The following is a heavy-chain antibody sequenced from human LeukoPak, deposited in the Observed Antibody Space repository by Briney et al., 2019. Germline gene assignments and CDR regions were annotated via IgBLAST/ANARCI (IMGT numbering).Heavy chain of an antibody. CDR3: AKGRWFGEEELDY. V-gene: IGHV3-9*01. CDR1: GFTFDDYS. D-gene: IGHD3-10*01. CDR2: ISWNRGRI. J-gene: IGHJ4*02. Sequence: GGSLRLSCAASGFTFDDYSMHWVRQAPGKGLEWVSGISWNRGRIGYADSVKGPFTISRDNAKHTLYLQMNSLRAEDTALYYCAKGRWFGEEELDYWGQGTLVTVSS.